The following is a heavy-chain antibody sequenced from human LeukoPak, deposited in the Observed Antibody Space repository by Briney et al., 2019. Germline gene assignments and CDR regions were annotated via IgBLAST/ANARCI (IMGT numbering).Heavy chain of an antibody. V-gene: IGHV4-34*01. CDR2: INHSGST. D-gene: IGHD1-14*01. J-gene: IGHJ6*03. CDR1: GGSFSGYY. Sequence: SETLSLTCAVYGGSFSGYYWSWIRQPPGKGLEWIGEINHSGSTNYNPSLKSRVTISVDTSKNQFSLKLSSVTAADTAVYYCARVKIPGSTRYYYYYYMDVWGKGTTVTVSS. CDR3: ARVKIPGSTRYYYYYYMDV.